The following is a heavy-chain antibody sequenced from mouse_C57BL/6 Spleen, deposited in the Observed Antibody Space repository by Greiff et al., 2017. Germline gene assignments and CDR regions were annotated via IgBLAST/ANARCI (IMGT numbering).Heavy chain of an antibody. CDR2: IYPRSGNT. CDR1: GYTFTSYG. D-gene: IGHD2-3*01. J-gene: IGHJ1*03. V-gene: IGHV1-81*01. Sequence: QVQLKESGAELARPGASVKLSCKASGYTFTSYGISWVKQRTGQGLEWIGEIYPRSGNTYYNEKFKGKATLTADKSSSTAYMELRSLTSEDSAVYFCARAPHDGYYGYFDVWGTGTTVTVSS. CDR3: ARAPHDGYYGYFDV.